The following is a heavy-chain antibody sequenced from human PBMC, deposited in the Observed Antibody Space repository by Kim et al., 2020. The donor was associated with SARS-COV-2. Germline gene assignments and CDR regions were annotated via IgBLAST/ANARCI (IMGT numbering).Heavy chain of an antibody. D-gene: IGHD5-12*01. CDR3: ARGHSGAFDY. V-gene: IGHV6-1*01. CDR2: WYN. J-gene: IGHJ4*02. Sequence: WYNDYAVSVKSRITITPDTSKNQFSLQLNSVTPEDTAVYYCARGHSGAFDYWGQGTLVTVSS.